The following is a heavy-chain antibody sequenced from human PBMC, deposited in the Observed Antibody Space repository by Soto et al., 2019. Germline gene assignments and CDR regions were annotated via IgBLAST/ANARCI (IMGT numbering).Heavy chain of an antibody. D-gene: IGHD2-2*01. Sequence: QVQLVQSGAEVKKPGSSVKVSCKASGGTFSSYAISWVRQAPGQGLEWMGGIIPIFGTANYAQKFQGRVTITADESTSPAYMELSSLRSEDTAVYYCATYCSSTSCRVFDYWGQGTLVTVSS. J-gene: IGHJ4*02. CDR3: ATYCSSTSCRVFDY. CDR2: IIPIFGTA. CDR1: GGTFSSYA. V-gene: IGHV1-69*01.